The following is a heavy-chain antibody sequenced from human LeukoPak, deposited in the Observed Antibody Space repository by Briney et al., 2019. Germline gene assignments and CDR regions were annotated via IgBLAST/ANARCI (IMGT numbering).Heavy chain of an antibody. V-gene: IGHV4-39*01. Sequence: SETLSLTCTVSGGSISSDTYYWGWIRQPPGKGLEWIGSVYYSGSTYYNPSLKSRVTISVDTSKNQFSLKLSSVTAADTAVYYCARGLDILTGYFSSWYFDLWGRGTLVTVSS. CDR1: GGSISSDTYY. CDR3: ARGLDILTGYFSSWYFDL. J-gene: IGHJ2*01. D-gene: IGHD3-9*01. CDR2: VYYSGST.